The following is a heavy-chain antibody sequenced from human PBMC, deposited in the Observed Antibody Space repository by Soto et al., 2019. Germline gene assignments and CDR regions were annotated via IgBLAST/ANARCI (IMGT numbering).Heavy chain of an antibody. Sequence: GASVKVSCKASGYTFTSYYMHWVRQAPGQGLEWMGWISTYNGNPNHAQKLQGRVTMTTDTSTSTAYMELRSLRSDDTAVFYCARAPLYSTSPKSAFDIWGQGTVVTVSS. J-gene: IGHJ3*02. CDR3: ARAPLYSTSPKSAFDI. V-gene: IGHV1-18*04. CDR2: ISTYNGNP. CDR1: GYTFTSYY. D-gene: IGHD6-6*01.